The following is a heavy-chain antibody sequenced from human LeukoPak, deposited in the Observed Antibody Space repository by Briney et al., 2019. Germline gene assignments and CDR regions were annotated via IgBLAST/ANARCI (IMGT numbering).Heavy chain of an antibody. V-gene: IGHV1-18*04. J-gene: IGHJ4*02. CDR2: ISAYNGNT. CDR1: GYTFTSYG. CDR3: SRVSIWFGELLTGDYFDY. D-gene: IGHD3-10*01. Sequence: ASARVSCKASGYTFTSYGISWVRQAPGQGLEWMGWISAYNGNTNYAQKLQGRVTMTTDTSTSTAYMELRSLRSDDTAVYYCSRVSIWFGELLTGDYFDYWGQGTLVTVSS.